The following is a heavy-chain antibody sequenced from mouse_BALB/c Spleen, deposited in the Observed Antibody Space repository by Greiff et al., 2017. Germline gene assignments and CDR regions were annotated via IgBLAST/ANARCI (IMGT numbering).Heavy chain of an antibody. CDR3: ARDPSYGSSYDY. CDR2: IWAGGST. CDR1: GFSLTSYG. V-gene: IGHV2-9*02. D-gene: IGHD1-1*01. Sequence: VMLVESGPGLVAPSQSLSITCTVSGFSLTSYGVHWVRQPPGKGLEWLGVIWAGGSTNYNSALMSRLSISKDNSKSQVFLKMNSLQTDDTAMYYCARDPSYGSSYDYWGQGTTLTVSS. J-gene: IGHJ2*01.